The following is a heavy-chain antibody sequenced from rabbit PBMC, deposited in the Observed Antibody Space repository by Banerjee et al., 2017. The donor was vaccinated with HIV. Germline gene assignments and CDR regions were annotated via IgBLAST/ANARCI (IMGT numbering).Heavy chain of an antibody. D-gene: IGHD6-1*01. CDR1: GFSFSSSYW. J-gene: IGHJ4*01. CDR3: ARGESSGYAYYAYGTMPFNL. Sequence: QEQLEESEGDLVKPEGSLTLTCTASGFSFSSSYWICWVRQAPGKGLEWIACIYAGSSGITYYASWAKGRFTLSKTSSTTVTLQMTSLTAADTATYFCARGESSGYAYYAYGTMPFNLWGPGTLVTVS. CDR2: IYAGSSGIT. V-gene: IGHV1S45*01.